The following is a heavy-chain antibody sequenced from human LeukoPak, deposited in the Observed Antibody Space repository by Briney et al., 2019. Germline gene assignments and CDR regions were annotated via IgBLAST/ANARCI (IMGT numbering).Heavy chain of an antibody. Sequence: SETLSLTCRVYVGPIRCSSYYWGWSRQPRGKGLERIGSMWYSGSTYYIPYVTSRQTQSVDTSKHQFSLKLSSETAADTAVYYCARDPGITMVRGIDYWGQGTLVTVSS. D-gene: IGHD3-10*01. CDR3: ARDPGITMVRGIDY. J-gene: IGHJ4*02. V-gene: IGHV4-39*07. CDR1: VGPIRCSSYY. CDR2: MWYSGST.